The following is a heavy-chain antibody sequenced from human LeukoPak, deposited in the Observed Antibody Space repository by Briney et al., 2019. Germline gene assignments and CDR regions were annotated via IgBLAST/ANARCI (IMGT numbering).Heavy chain of an antibody. J-gene: IGHJ4*02. CDR2: MYHRGST. D-gene: IGHD3-22*01. CDR1: GDSISNSY. V-gene: IGHV4-59*01. CDR3: ARLRNYYDCSGYYWVFDY. Sequence: SETLSLTCTVSGDSISNSYWSWIRQPPGRGLEYIGYMYHRGSTNYNPSLKSRVTILVDTSKKQFSLKLSSVTVADTAIYYCARLRNYYDCSGYYWVFDYWGQGILVTVSS.